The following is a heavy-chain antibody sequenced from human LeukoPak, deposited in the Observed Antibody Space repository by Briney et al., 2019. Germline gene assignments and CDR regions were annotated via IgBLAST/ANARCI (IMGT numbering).Heavy chain of an antibody. J-gene: IGHJ4*02. D-gene: IGHD2-2*01. CDR3: ARDRCSSTSCFIDY. CDR1: RFTFSNYW. Sequence: PGGSLRLSCAVSRFTFSNYWMSWVRQAPGKGLEWVANIKQDGSEKYYVDSVKDRFTISRDNAKNSLYLQMNSLRAEDRAVYYCARDRCSSTSCFIDYWGQGTLVTVSS. CDR2: IKQDGSEK. V-gene: IGHV3-7*04.